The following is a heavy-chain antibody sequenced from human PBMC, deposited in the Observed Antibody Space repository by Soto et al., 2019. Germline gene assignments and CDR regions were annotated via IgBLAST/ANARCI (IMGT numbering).Heavy chain of an antibody. V-gene: IGHV1-69*06. CDR3: ASREGLDAFDV. CDR2: IIPIFGSM. Sequence: SVKVSCKASGGTLSTYGITWVRQASGQGLEWMGGIIPIFGSMNFAQKFQGRLTITPDKPTSTVYMELSSLTSEDTAVYYCASREGLDAFDVWGQGTMVTVSS. J-gene: IGHJ3*01. CDR1: GGTLSTYG. D-gene: IGHD1-26*01.